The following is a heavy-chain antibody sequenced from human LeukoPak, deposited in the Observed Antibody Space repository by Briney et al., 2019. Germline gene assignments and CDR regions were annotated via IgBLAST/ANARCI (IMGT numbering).Heavy chain of an antibody. J-gene: IGHJ4*02. CDR2: INHSGST. CDR3: ARGRTIFGVVIQHFFDY. V-gene: IGHV4-34*01. D-gene: IGHD3-3*01. Sequence: SETLSLTCTVSGGSISGYYWSWIRQPPGKGLEWIGEINHSGSTNYNPSLKSRVTISVDTSKNQFSLKLSSVTAADTAVYYCARGRTIFGVVIQHFFDYWGQGTLVTVSS. CDR1: GGSISGYY.